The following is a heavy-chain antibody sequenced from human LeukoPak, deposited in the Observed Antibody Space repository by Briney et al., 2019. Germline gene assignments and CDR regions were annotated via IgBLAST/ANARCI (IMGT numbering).Heavy chain of an antibody. Sequence: ASVKVSCKASGYTFTSYGISWVRQAPGQGLEWMGWISAYNGNTNYAQNLQGRVTMTTDTSTSTAYVELRSLRSDDTAVYYCARAVVTTVKCFDYWGQRTLVTVSS. CDR1: GYTFTSYG. V-gene: IGHV1-18*01. CDR2: ISAYNGNT. D-gene: IGHD4-17*01. CDR3: ARAVVTTVKCFDY. J-gene: IGHJ4*02.